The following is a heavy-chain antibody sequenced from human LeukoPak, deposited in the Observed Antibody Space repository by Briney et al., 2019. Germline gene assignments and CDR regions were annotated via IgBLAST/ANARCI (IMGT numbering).Heavy chain of an antibody. D-gene: IGHD6-6*01. V-gene: IGHV3-23*01. J-gene: IGHJ4*02. CDR3: AKDLYSSSSIGKRFDY. Sequence: GGSLRLSCAASRFSFSSYAMSWVRQAPREGVGWVSAIRGCGGSDLHADSVKGQFTISRDSSKNTLYLQMNSLRAEDTAVYYCAKDLYSSSSIGKRFDYWGQGTLVTVSS. CDR1: RFSFSSYA. CDR2: IRGCGGSD.